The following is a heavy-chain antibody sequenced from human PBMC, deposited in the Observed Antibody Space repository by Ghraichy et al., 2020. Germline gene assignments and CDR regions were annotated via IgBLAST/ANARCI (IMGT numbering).Heavy chain of an antibody. D-gene: IGHD2-15*01. CDR2: ISGSTTST. Sequence: GGSLRLSCAASGFAFRSYGMSWVRQAPGKGLEWVSGISGSTTSTFYADSVRGRFTISRDNSKSTLYLQMNSLRVEDTAVYYCAKGRIAPDIWGQGTLVTVSA. V-gene: IGHV3-23*01. CDR3: AKGRIAPDI. J-gene: IGHJ4*02. CDR1: GFAFRSYG.